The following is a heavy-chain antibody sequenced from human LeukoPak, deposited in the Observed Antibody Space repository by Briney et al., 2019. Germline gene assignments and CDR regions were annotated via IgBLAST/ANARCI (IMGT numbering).Heavy chain of an antibody. D-gene: IGHD6-13*01. J-gene: IGHJ6*02. CDR3: ARATYPSSWYSAYGMDV. Sequence: SVKVSCKASGGTFSSYAISWVRQAPGQGLEWMGRIIPILGIANYAQKFQGRVTITADKSTSTAYMELSSLRSEDTAVYYCARATYPSSWYSAYGMDVWGQGTTVTVSS. CDR1: GGTFSSYA. CDR2: IIPILGIA. V-gene: IGHV1-69*04.